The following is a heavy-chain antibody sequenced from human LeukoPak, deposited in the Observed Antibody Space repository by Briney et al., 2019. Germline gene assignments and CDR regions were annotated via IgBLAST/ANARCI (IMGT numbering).Heavy chain of an antibody. CDR3: AKGLVAGIRPFDY. J-gene: IGHJ4*02. D-gene: IGHD6-19*01. CDR1: GFTLSSYA. V-gene: IGHV3-23*01. Sequence: SGGSLRLSCVASGFTLSSYAMSWVRQGPGKGPEWVSAISGSGFSTYYADSVKGRFTISRDNSKNTLYLQMNSLRVEDTAVYYCAKGLVAGIRPFDYWGQGTLVTVSS. CDR2: ISGSGFST.